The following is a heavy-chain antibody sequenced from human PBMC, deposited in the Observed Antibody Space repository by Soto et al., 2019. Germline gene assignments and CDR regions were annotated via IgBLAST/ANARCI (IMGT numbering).Heavy chain of an antibody. J-gene: IGHJ4*02. V-gene: IGHV4-39*02. Sequence: SETLSLTCSVSRVCISSDGFYWDWIRQPPGKGLEWIGSIYYSRSVYYSPSLRSRATISVDTSKNQVSLKLSPVAATDTAVYYCARDRGYNYGHVDDWGPGTLVTVSS. CDR2: IYYSRSV. CDR1: RVCISSDGFY. D-gene: IGHD3-10*01. CDR3: ARDRGYNYGHVDD.